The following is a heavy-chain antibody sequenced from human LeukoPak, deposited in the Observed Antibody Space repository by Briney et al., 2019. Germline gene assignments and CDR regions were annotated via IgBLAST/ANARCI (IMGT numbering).Heavy chain of an antibody. Sequence: GGSLRLSCAASGFTFSSYGMHWVRQAPGKGLEWVASISYDGNNKYYADSVKGRFTISRDDSKNTLYLQMNSLRAEDTAVLYCARERSDSSSWYVFDYWGQGTLVTVSP. CDR3: ARERSDSSSWYVFDY. CDR2: ISYDGNNK. J-gene: IGHJ4*02. V-gene: IGHV3-30*03. D-gene: IGHD6-13*01. CDR1: GFTFSSYG.